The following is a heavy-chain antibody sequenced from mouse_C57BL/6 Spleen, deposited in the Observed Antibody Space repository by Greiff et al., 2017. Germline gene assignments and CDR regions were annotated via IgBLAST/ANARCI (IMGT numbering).Heavy chain of an antibody. J-gene: IGHJ3*01. D-gene: IGHD1-2*01. V-gene: IGHV1-66*01. CDR2: IYPGSGNT. Sequence: VQLQQSGPELVKPGASVKISCKASGYSFTSYYIPWVKQRPGQGLEWIGWIYPGSGNTKYNEKFKGKATLTADTSSSTAYMQLSSLTSEDSAVYYCARRDYDGYFAYWGQGTLVTVSA. CDR1: GYSFTSYY. CDR3: ARRDYDGYFAY.